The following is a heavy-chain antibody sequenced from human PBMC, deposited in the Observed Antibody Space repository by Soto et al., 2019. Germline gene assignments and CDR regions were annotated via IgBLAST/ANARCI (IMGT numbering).Heavy chain of an antibody. J-gene: IGHJ4*02. Sequence: EVQLVESGGGIVQPGGSLRLSCVASGFTFSTYWMHWVRQAPGKGLVWVSRIRGDGNDANYADSVRGRFSISRDNAKSTLYLQMNSLRAEDTAVYYCAGDLVSGSGSLGHWGPGTLVTVSS. CDR2: IRGDGNDA. CDR3: AGDLVSGSGSLGH. V-gene: IGHV3-74*01. CDR1: GFTFSTYW. D-gene: IGHD3-10*01.